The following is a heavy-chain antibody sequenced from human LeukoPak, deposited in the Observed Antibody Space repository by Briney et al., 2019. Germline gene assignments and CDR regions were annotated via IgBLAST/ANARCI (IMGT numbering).Heavy chain of an antibody. CDR1: GFTFSTYT. D-gene: IGHD2-2*02. CDR2: ISSSSSYI. CDR3: ARRYCSSTSCYTYYNGLDV. V-gene: IGHV3-21*01. J-gene: IGHJ6*02. Sequence: GGALRLSCAASGFTFSTYTITWVRQTPGKGLEWVSSISSSSSYIYYADSVKGRFTISRDNGKKSVYLQMNSLRAEDTAVYYCARRYCSSTSCYTYYNGLDVWGQGTTVTVSS.